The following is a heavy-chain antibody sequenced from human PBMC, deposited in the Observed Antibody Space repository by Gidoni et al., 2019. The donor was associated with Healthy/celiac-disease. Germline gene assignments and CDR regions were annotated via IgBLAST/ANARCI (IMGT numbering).Heavy chain of an antibody. D-gene: IGHD5-18*01. CDR3: AREPVDTAMGLDY. CDR1: GFTFSDHY. J-gene: IGHJ4*02. Sequence: EVQLVESGGGLVQPGGSLRLSCAASGFTFSDHYMDWVRQAPGKGLDGGGRTRNKANSYTTEYAASVKGRFTISRDDSKNSLYLQMNSLKTEDTAVYYCAREPVDTAMGLDYWGQGTLVTVSS. CDR2: TRNKANSYTT. V-gene: IGHV3-72*01.